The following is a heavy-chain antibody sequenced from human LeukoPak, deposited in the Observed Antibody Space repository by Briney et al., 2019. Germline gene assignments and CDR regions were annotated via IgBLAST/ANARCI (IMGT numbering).Heavy chain of an antibody. CDR2: IKQDGSER. D-gene: IGHD3-10*01. CDR1: GFTFSNYW. Sequence: GGSLRLSCAASGFTFSNYWMTWVRQAPGKGMEWVANIKQDGSERDYVYSVNVRFTISRDYAKNSLYLQMNSLRAEDTAVYYCARGITMANWGQGTLVTVSS. J-gene: IGHJ4*02. V-gene: IGHV3-7*04. CDR3: ARGITMAN.